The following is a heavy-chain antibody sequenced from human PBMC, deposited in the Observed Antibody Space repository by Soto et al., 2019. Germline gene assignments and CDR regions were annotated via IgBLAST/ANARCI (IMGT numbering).Heavy chain of an antibody. Sequence: SQTLSLTCAISGDSVSSNSAAWNWIRQSPSRGLEWLGRTYYRSKWYNDYAVSVKSRITINPDTSKNQFSLQLNSVTPEDAAVYYCARAYSSSWSYYYGMDVWGQRTTVTVYS. D-gene: IGHD6-13*01. J-gene: IGHJ6*02. CDR3: ARAYSSSWSYYYGMDV. CDR2: TYYRSKWYN. V-gene: IGHV6-1*01. CDR1: GDSVSSNSAA.